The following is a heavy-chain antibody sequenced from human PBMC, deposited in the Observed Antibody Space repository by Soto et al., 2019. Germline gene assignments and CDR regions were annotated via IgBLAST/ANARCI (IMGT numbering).Heavy chain of an antibody. CDR1: GFTVSSNY. V-gene: IGHV3-53*01. CDR2: IYSGGST. D-gene: IGHD3-22*01. J-gene: IGHJ4*02. CDR3: AREGRYYDSSGYYYSATLDY. Sequence: GGSLRLSCAASGFTVSSNYMSWVRQAPGKGLEWVSVIYSGGSTYYADSVKGRFTISRDNSKNTLHLQMNSLRAEDTAVYYCAREGRYYDSSGYYYSATLDYWGQGTLVTVSS.